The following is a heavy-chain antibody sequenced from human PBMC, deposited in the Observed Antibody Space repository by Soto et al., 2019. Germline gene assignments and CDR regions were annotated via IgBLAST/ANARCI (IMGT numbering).Heavy chain of an antibody. CDR1: GYTFTDFY. J-gene: IGHJ5*02. V-gene: IGHV1-2*02. CDR3: ATGTNGTTGWYHP. D-gene: IGHD1-1*01. Sequence: QEQLVQSGTEVKKPGASVTVSCKSSGYTFTDFYLHWLRQAPGPGLEWVGWINPKTGDTKSSQKFQGRVTMSRYTSVSTAYIDLTSLTSDDTAMYYCATGTNGTTGWYHPWGQGTRVTVSS. CDR2: INPKTGDT.